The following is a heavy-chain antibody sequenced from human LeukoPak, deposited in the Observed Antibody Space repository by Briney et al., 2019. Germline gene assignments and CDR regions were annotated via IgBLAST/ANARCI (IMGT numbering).Heavy chain of an antibody. CDR3: ARGQATVTRN. CDR2: INHSGST. CDR1: GGSFSGYY. D-gene: IGHD4-11*01. V-gene: IGHV4-34*01. Sequence: SETLSLTCAVYGGSFSGYYWSWLRQPPGQGLEWIGEINHSGSTNYNPSLKSRVTILVDTSKNQFSLRLSSVTAADTAVYYCARGQATVTRNWGQGTLVTVSS. J-gene: IGHJ4*02.